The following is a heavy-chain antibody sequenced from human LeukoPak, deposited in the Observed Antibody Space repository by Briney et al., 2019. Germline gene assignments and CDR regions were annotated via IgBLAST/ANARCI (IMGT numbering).Heavy chain of an antibody. CDR1: GFTFNTYA. V-gene: IGHV3-30*18. CDR3: AKDNGDHAIDY. CDR2: VSVDGSHK. D-gene: IGHD4-17*01. Sequence: PGRSLRLSCAASGFTFNTYAMHWVRQAPGKGLEGVAFVSVDGSHKDYGGSVKGRFTISKDNSKNTLYLQMNSLRAEDTAVYYCAKDNGDHAIDYWAQGTMVTVSS. J-gene: IGHJ4*02.